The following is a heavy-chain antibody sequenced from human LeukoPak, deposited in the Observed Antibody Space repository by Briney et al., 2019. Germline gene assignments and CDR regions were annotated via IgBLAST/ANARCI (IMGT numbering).Heavy chain of an antibody. CDR3: ARAGGYSGYDLTRYAFDI. Sequence: GASVKVSCKASGYTFTSYGISWVRQAPGQGLEWMGWISAYNGNTNYAQKFQGRVTMTTDTSTSTAYMELRSLRSDDTAVYYCARAGGYSGYDLTRYAFDIWGQGTMVTVSS. J-gene: IGHJ3*02. CDR2: ISAYNGNT. V-gene: IGHV1-18*01. CDR1: GYTFTSYG. D-gene: IGHD5-12*01.